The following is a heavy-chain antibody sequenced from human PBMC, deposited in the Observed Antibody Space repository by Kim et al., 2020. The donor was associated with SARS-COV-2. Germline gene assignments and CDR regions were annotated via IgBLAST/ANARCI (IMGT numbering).Heavy chain of an antibody. CDR3: AGEKNYDFWSGLV. D-gene: IGHD3-3*01. J-gene: IGHJ3*01. Sequence: YNPSLKSRVTMSVDTSKNQFSLKLSSVTAADTAVYYCAGEKNYDFWSGLVWGQGTMVTVSS. V-gene: IGHV4-4*07.